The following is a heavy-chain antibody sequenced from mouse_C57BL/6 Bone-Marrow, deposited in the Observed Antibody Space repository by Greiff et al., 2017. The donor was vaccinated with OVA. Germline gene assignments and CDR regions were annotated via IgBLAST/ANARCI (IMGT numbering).Heavy chain of an antibody. CDR1: GFTFSDYG. J-gene: IGHJ1*03. CDR2: ISSGSSTI. Sequence: DVKLVESGGGLVKPGGSLKLSCAASGFTFSDYGMHWVRQAPEKGLEWVAYISSGSSTIYYADTVKGRFTISRDTAKNTLCLKMTSLRSEDTAMYYCAGGPFWYFDVWGTGTTVTVSS. CDR3: AGGPFWYFDV. V-gene: IGHV5-17*01.